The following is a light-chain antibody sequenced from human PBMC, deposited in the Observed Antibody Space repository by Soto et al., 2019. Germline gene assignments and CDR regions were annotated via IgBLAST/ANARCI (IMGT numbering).Light chain of an antibody. CDR1: SSDVGGYNY. V-gene: IGLV2-14*01. CDR3: SSYTSSSTPPYV. CDR2: DVS. Sequence: QSVLTQPASVSGSPGQSITISCTGTSSDVGGYNYVSWYQQHPGKAPKLMIYDVSNRPSGVSNRFSGSKSGNTASLTISGLQAGDEADYYCSSYTSSSTPPYVSGTGTKVTVL. J-gene: IGLJ1*01.